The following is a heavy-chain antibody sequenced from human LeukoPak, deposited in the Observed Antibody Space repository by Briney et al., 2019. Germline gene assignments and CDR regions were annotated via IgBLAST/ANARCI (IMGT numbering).Heavy chain of an antibody. CDR2: ISGSGGST. Sequence: GGSLRLSCEASGFTFSSYAMSWVRQAPGQGLEWVSAISGSGGSTCCADSVKGRFTISRDNSTNTLYVQMNSLRAEDTAVYYCAKDLNYDFWSGYYGNIDYWGQGTLVTVSS. V-gene: IGHV3-23*01. CDR1: GFTFSSYA. D-gene: IGHD3-3*01. CDR3: AKDLNYDFWSGYYGNIDY. J-gene: IGHJ4*02.